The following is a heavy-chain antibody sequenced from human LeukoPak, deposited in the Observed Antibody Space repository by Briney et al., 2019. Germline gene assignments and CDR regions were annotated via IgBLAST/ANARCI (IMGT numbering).Heavy chain of an antibody. CDR3: ARGGPYCSGGSCAVRY. J-gene: IGHJ4*02. Sequence: GGSLRLSRAASGFTFSSYWMSWVRQAPGKGLEWVANIKQDGSEKYYVDSVKGRFTISRDNAKNSLYLQMNSLRAEDTAVYYCARGGPYCSGGSCAVRYWGQGTLVTVSS. V-gene: IGHV3-7*03. D-gene: IGHD2-15*01. CDR2: IKQDGSEK. CDR1: GFTFSSYW.